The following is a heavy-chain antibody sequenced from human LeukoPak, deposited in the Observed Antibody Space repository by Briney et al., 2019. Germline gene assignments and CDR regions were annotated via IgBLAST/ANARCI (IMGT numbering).Heavy chain of an antibody. CDR2: ISASAAGS. J-gene: IGHJ4*02. V-gene: IGHV3-23*01. CDR3: ARAGGSYYKPMLYYFDY. CDR1: GFTFSSYA. Sequence: GGSLRLSCAASGFTFSSYAMTWVRQAPGKGLEWVSTISASAAGSYYADSVKGRFTISRDNSKNTLYLQMNSLRAEDTAVYYCARAGGSYYKPMLYYFDYWGQGTLVTVSS. D-gene: IGHD1-26*01.